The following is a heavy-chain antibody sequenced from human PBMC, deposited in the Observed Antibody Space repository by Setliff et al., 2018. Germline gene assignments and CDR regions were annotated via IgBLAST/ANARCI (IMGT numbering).Heavy chain of an antibody. V-gene: IGHV3-23*01. J-gene: IGHJ3*02. Sequence: GGSLRLSCAASGFTFSSYSMNWVRQAPGKGLEWVSAISGSGGSTYYADSVKGRFTISRDNSKNTLYLQMNSLRAEDTAVYYCAKGGGFGELLWTPDAFDIWGQGTMVTVSS. CDR1: GFTFSSYS. CDR3: AKGGGFGELLWTPDAFDI. D-gene: IGHD3-10*01. CDR2: ISGSGGST.